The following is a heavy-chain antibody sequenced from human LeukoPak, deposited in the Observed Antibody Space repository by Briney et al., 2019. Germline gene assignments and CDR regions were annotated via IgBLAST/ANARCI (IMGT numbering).Heavy chain of an antibody. CDR3: AKDIAGSSGWNHFDY. D-gene: IGHD6-19*01. J-gene: IGHJ4*02. Sequence: SDTLSLTCTVSGGSISSSSYYWGWNRQPPGQGLEWIGSIYYSASNYYNPSLKSRVTISVDTYKNQFSLKLSSVTAADTAVYHCAKDIAGSSGWNHFDYWGQGTLVTVSP. CDR2: IYYSASN. CDR1: GGSISSSSYY. V-gene: IGHV4-39*02.